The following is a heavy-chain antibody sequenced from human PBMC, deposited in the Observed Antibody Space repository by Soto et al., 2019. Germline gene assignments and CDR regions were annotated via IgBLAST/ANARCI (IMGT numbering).Heavy chain of an antibody. CDR2: IIPILGIA. V-gene: IGHV1-69*04. CDR3: ARDHSSRPLDY. Sequence: SAKPSCKDRRGTYSSYTRCWVRQAPGQGLEWMGRIIPILGIANYAQKFQGRVTITADKSTSTAYMELSSLRSEDTAVYYCARDHSSRPLDYWGQGTLVTVSS. J-gene: IGHJ4*02. D-gene: IGHD6-19*01. CDR1: RGTYSSYT.